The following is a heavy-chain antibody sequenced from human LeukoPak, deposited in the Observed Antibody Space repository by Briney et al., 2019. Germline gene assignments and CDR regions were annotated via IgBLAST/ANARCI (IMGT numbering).Heavy chain of an antibody. CDR1: GFTFSSYS. J-gene: IGHJ4*02. CDR3: ARGGQGGATVPIDY. CDR2: ISSGSSYI. Sequence: NPGGSLRLSCAASGFTFSSYSMNWVRQAPGMGLEWVSSISSGSSYIYYADSVKGRFTIYRDNAKNSLYLKMNSLRAEDTAVYYCARGGQGGATVPIDYWGQGTLVTVSS. V-gene: IGHV3-21*01. D-gene: IGHD4-11*01.